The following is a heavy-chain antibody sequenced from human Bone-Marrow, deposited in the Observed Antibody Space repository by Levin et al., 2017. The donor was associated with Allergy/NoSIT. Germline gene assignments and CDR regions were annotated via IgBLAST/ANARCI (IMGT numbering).Heavy chain of an antibody. V-gene: IGHV3-7*03. CDR1: GFTFSNFW. Sequence: SCAASGFTFSNFWMTWVRQAPGKGLEWVANINPHGSVTYYVDSVKGRFTISRDNIENSLSLQMSSLRIDDTAVYYCATSEASAANDWGQGTLVTVSS. CDR2: INPHGSVT. CDR3: ATSEASAAND. J-gene: IGHJ4*02. D-gene: IGHD2-8*01.